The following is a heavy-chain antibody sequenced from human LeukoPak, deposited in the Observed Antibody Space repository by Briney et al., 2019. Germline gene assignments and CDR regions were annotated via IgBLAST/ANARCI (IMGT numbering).Heavy chain of an antibody. CDR2: IYYSGST. Sequence: PSETLSLTCTVSGGSISSYYWSWIRQPPGKGLEWIGYIYYSGSTNYNPSLKSRVTISVDTSKNQFSLKLSSVTAADTAVYYCASRVTVAAAKNFDSWGQGTLVTVSS. CDR3: ASRVTVAAAKNFDS. J-gene: IGHJ4*02. V-gene: IGHV4-59*08. CDR1: GGSISSYY. D-gene: IGHD2-15*01.